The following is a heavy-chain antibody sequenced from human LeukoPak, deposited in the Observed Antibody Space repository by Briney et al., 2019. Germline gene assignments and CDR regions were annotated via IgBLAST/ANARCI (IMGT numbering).Heavy chain of an antibody. D-gene: IGHD3-16*01. CDR3: ARFETNPGGVPFDI. CDR1: GFTFSIYS. V-gene: IGHV3-21*06. Sequence: PGGSLRLSCAASGFTFSIYSMNWVRQAPGKGLEWVSSINSGSNYMYYADSVRGRFTISRDNAKNSLYLQMNSLRAEDTAVYYCARFETNPGGVPFDIWGQGTVVTVSS. CDR2: INSGSNYM. J-gene: IGHJ3*02.